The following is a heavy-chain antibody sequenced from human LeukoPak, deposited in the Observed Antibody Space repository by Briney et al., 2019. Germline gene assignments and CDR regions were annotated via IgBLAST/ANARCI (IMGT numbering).Heavy chain of an antibody. CDR2: IYRTGST. D-gene: IGHD2/OR15-2a*01. Sequence: SETLSLTCTVSGGSIDSGDDYWSWIRQPAGKGLEFIGRIYRTGSTTSNPSLQDQLTISIDTPKNQFSLQLTSVTAADTAIYYCARGFYAPPVGYYYMDLWGRGTTVTVSS. J-gene: IGHJ6*03. CDR3: ARGFYAPPVGYYYMDL. V-gene: IGHV4-61*02. CDR1: GGSIDSGDDY.